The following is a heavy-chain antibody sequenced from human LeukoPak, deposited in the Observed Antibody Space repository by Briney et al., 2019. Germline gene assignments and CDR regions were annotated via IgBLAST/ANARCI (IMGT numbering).Heavy chain of an antibody. J-gene: IGHJ4*01. Sequence: PSETLPLTCAVYSGSFSGYYWSWIHQPARKGLEWIGEISPSGSTTYNPSLKSRVNISTDTSKNQFSLKLNSVTAADTAVYYCAGDHYLALKDWGHGMLVTVSS. V-gene: IGHV4-34*01. CDR2: ISPSGST. CDR3: AGDHYLALKD. D-gene: IGHD1-14*01. CDR1: SGSFSGYY.